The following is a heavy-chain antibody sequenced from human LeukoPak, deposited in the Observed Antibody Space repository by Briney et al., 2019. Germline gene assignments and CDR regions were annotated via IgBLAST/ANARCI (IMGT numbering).Heavy chain of an antibody. CDR1: GFSFSNTW. CDR3: TPGGKDYVH. D-gene: IGHD4-17*01. CDR2: VKSNSDGGTA. J-gene: IGHJ4*02. Sequence: GGSLRHSCAPSGFSFSNTWMNWVRLAPGKGLQWIGRVKSNSDGGTADYAAPVKGRFTISRDDSKSTLYVQMSSLKIEDTALYYCTPGGKDYVHWGQGTLVTVSS. V-gene: IGHV3-15*07.